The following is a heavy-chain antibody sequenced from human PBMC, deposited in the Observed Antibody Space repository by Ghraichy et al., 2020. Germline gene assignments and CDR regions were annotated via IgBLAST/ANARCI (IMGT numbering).Heavy chain of an antibody. D-gene: IGHD3-22*01. CDR3: AMGNSSGYTPCDY. CDR2: IRYDGSNK. J-gene: IGHJ4*02. V-gene: IGHV3-30*02. CDR1: GFTFSSYG. Sequence: GGSLRLSCAASGFTFSSYGMHWVRQAPGKGLEWVAFIRYDGSNKYYTDSVKGRFTISRDNSKNTLYLQMNSLRAEDTAVYYCAMGNSSGYTPCDYWGQGTLVTVSS.